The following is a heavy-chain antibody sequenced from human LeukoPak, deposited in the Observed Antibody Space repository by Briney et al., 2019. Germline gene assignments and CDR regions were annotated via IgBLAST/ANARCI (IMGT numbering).Heavy chain of an antibody. V-gene: IGHV3-7*01. CDR2: IKKDGSEK. D-gene: IGHD3-10*02. CDR1: GFTFSSYW. J-gene: IGHJ6*04. Sequence: PGGSLRLSCAASGFTFSSYWMSWVRQAPGKGLEWVANIKKDGSEKYYVDSVKGRFTISRGNAKTSLYLQMNSLRAEDTAVYYCAELGITMIGGVWGKGTTVTISS. CDR3: AELGITMIGGV.